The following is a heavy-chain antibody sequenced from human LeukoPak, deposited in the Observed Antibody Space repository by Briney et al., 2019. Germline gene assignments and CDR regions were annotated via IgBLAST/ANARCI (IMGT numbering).Heavy chain of an antibody. CDR1: GGSVSSGSDY. CDR3: ARDASGGSGSYKYYSDY. V-gene: IGHV4-61*01. Sequence: SETLSLTCTVSGGSVSSGSDYWSWIRQPPGQGLEWIGYIYYSGSTDYNPSLKSRVTISVDTSKNQFSLKLSSVTAADTAVYYCARDASGGSGSYKYYSDYWGQGTLVTVSS. J-gene: IGHJ4*02. CDR2: IYYSGST. D-gene: IGHD3-10*01.